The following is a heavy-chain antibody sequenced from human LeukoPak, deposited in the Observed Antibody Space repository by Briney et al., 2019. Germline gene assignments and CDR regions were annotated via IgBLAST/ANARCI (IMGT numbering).Heavy chain of an antibody. V-gene: IGHV3-30*04. CDR3: ARDPSDTAMVFDY. Sequence: GGSLRLSCAASGFTFSSYAMHWVRQAPGKGLEWVAVISYDGSNKYYADSVKGRFTISRDNSKNTLYLQMNSLRAEDTAVYYCARDPSDTAMVFDYGGQGPLVTASS. CDR1: GFTFSSYA. D-gene: IGHD5-18*01. J-gene: IGHJ4*02. CDR2: ISYDGSNK.